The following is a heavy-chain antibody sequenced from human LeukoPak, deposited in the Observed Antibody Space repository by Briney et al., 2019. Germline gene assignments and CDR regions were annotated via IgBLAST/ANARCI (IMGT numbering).Heavy chain of an antibody. CDR1: GYSFTSYW. Sequence: GESLKISCKGSGYSFTSYWFGWVRQVPGKGLEWMGIIYPGDSDTRYSPSFQGQVTISADKSISTAYLKWSSLKASDTAMYYCARRGPMIAPDYWGQGTLVTVSS. D-gene: IGHD3-22*01. J-gene: IGHJ4*02. CDR2: IYPGDSDT. CDR3: ARRGPMIAPDY. V-gene: IGHV5-51*01.